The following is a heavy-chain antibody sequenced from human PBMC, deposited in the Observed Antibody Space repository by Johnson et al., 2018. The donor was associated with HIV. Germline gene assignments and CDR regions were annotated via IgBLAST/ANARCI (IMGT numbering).Heavy chain of an antibody. Sequence: QMMLVESGGGVVQPGRSLRLSCAASGFTFSSYGMHWVRQAPGKGLEWVAVISYDGTNKYYADSVKGRFTISRENSKNTLYLQMNSLRTADTAVYYCARLTGQQLVPRGGAFDIWGQGTMVTVSS. CDR2: ISYDGTNK. CDR3: ARLTGQQLVPRGGAFDI. V-gene: IGHV3-30*03. J-gene: IGHJ3*02. D-gene: IGHD6-13*01. CDR1: GFTFSSYG.